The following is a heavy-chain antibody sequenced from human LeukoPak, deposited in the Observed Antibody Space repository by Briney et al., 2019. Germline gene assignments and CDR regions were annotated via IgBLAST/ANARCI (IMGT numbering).Heavy chain of an antibody. Sequence: GALRLSCAASGFIFSNYVMSWVRQAPGKGLEWVSAISCSGGSTYYADSVKGRFTISRDNSKNTLYLQMNSLRAEDTAVYYCAKDDYYDSSGYRGYFDYWGQGTLVTVSS. CDR1: GFIFSNYV. CDR2: ISCSGGST. D-gene: IGHD3-22*01. J-gene: IGHJ4*02. CDR3: AKDDYYDSSGYRGYFDY. V-gene: IGHV3-23*01.